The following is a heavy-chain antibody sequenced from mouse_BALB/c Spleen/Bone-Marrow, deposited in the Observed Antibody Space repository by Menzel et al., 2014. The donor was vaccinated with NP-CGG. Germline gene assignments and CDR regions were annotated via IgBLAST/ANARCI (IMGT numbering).Heavy chain of an antibody. CDR2: INPGSGAT. J-gene: IGHJ2*01. V-gene: IGHV1-54*03. CDR1: GYAFTNYL. Sequence: QVQPQQPGAELVRPGTSVKVSCKASGYAFTNYLIEWVKQRPGRGLEWIGVINPGSGATNYNENSKGKATLTADKSSSTPYMQLSSLTSDDSAVYFCARRLTGTLYFDYWGQGTTLTVSS. D-gene: IGHD4-1*01. CDR3: ARRLTGTLYFDY.